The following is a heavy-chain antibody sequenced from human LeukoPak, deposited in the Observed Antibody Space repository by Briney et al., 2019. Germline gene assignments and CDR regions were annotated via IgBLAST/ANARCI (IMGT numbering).Heavy chain of an antibody. J-gene: IGHJ3*02. CDR3: ARDVGITDAFDI. CDR2: ISSSSSYI. D-gene: IGHD3-22*01. CDR1: GFTFSSYS. V-gene: IGHV3-21*01. Sequence: GGSLRLSCAASGFTFSSYSMNWVRQAPGKGLEWVSSISSSSSYIYCADSVKGRFTISRDNAKNSLYLQMNSLRAEDTAVYYCARDVGITDAFDIWGQGTMVTVSS.